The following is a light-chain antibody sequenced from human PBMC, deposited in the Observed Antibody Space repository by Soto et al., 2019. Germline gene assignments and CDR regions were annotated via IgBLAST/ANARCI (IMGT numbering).Light chain of an antibody. CDR3: LLYKNWPSWT. CDR1: QSVSSN. J-gene: IGKJ1*01. CDR2: DAY. Sequence: EIVMTQSPATLSVSPGERATLSCRTSQSVSSNLAWHQQKPGQAPRLLVYDAYTRATGVPARFSGNGSGTEFTLTISSLQAEDFAVYYCLLYKNWPSWTFGQGTKVEIK. V-gene: IGKV3-15*01.